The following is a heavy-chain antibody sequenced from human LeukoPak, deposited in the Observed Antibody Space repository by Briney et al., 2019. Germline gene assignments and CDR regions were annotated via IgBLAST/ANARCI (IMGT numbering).Heavy chain of an antibody. V-gene: IGHV3-11*06. Sequence: GGSLRLSCAASGFTFSDYYMSWIRQAPGKGLEWVSYISSSTSYTNYANSVKGRFSISRDNAKNSLFLQMNSLRAEDTAVYYCARYGDYVEYWGQGTLVTVSS. CDR3: ARYGDYVEY. CDR2: ISSSTSYT. J-gene: IGHJ4*02. CDR1: GFTFSDYY. D-gene: IGHD4-17*01.